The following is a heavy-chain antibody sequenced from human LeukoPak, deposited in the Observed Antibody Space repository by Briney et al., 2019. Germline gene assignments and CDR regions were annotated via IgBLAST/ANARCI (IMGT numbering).Heavy chain of an antibody. CDR1: GFTFSSYW. J-gene: IGHJ4*02. CDR3: ASGRYGDYYFDY. Sequence: PGGSLRLSCAASGFTFSSYWMHWVRQAPGKGLVWVSRINSDGSSTSYADSVKGRFTIPRDNAKNTLYLQMNSLRAEDTAVYYCASGRYGDYYFDYWGQGTLVTVSS. D-gene: IGHD4-17*01. V-gene: IGHV3-74*01. CDR2: INSDGSST.